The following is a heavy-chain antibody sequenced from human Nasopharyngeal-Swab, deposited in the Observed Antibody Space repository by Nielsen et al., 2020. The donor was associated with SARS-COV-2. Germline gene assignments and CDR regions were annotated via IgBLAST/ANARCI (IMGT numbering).Heavy chain of an antibody. CDR1: GGSISSNSYY. D-gene: IGHD3-3*01. CDR2: IYYSGST. J-gene: IGHJ4*02. Sequence: SETLSLTCTVSGGSISSNSYYWGWIRQPPGKGLEWIGSIYYSGSTYYNPSLKSRVTISVDTSRNQFSLKLSSVTAADTAVYYCARHYLESYYFDYWGQGTLVTVSS. CDR3: ARHYLESYYFDY. V-gene: IGHV4-39*01.